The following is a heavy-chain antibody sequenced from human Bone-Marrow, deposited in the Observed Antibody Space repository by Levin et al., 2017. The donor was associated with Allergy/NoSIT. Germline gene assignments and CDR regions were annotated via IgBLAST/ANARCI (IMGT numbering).Heavy chain of an antibody. D-gene: IGHD3-16*01. Sequence: QSGGSLRLSCSASGFAFSSFTMHWVRQAPGKRLEYLSAISSDGRSTYYADSMKGRLAISRDNSKNTLFLHMSSLRAEDTALYYCVKGTPWGDYWGQGTLVTVSS. CDR3: VKGTPWGDY. J-gene: IGHJ4*02. CDR1: GFAFSSFT. V-gene: IGHV3-64D*06. CDR2: ISSDGRST.